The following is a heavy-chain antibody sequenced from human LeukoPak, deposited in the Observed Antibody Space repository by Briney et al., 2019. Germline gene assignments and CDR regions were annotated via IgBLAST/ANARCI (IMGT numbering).Heavy chain of an antibody. CDR2: INHSGST. CDR3: ARGGGYSSGWYLSWFDP. J-gene: IGHJ5*02. V-gene: IGHV4-34*01. D-gene: IGHD6-19*01. CDR1: GGSISSYY. Sequence: SETLSLTCTVSGGSISSYYWSWIRQPPGKGLEWIGEINHSGSTNYNPSLKSRVTISVDTSKNQFSLKLSSVTAADTAVYYCARGGGYSSGWYLSWFDPWGQGTLVTVSS.